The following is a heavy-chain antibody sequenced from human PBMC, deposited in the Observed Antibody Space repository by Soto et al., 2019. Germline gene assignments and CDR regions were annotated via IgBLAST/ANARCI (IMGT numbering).Heavy chain of an antibody. CDR2: IIPIFGTA. V-gene: IGHV1-69*13. CDR1: GGTFSSYA. CDR3: ARAYYDSSGYYPSYYFDY. J-gene: IGHJ4*02. D-gene: IGHD3-22*01. Sequence: SVKVSCKASGGTFSSYAISWVRQAPGQGLEWMGGIIPIFGTANYAQKFQGRVTITADESTSTAYMELSSLRSEDTAVYYCARAYYDSSGYYPSYYFDYWGQGTLVTVSS.